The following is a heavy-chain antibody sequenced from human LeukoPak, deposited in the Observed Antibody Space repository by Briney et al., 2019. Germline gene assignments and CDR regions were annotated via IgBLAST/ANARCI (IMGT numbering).Heavy chain of an antibody. V-gene: IGHV1-58*02. CDR1: GFTFTSSA. Sequence: GASVKVSCKASGFTFTSSAMQWVRQARGQRLEWIGWIVVGSGNTNYAQKFQERVTITRDMSTSTAYMELSRLRSEDTAVYYCAAARSHYDFWSGYDYWGQGTLVTVSS. D-gene: IGHD3-3*01. J-gene: IGHJ4*02. CDR2: IVVGSGNT. CDR3: AAARSHYDFWSGYDY.